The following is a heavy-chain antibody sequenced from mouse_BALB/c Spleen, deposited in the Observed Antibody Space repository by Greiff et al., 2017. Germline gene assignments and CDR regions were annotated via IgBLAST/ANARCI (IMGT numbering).Heavy chain of an antibody. CDR3: AREGLRREEGAMDY. D-gene: IGHD1-1*01. CDR1: GYSITSGYY. CDR2: ISYDGSN. J-gene: IGHJ4*01. V-gene: IGHV3-6*02. Sequence: EVKLVESGPGLVKPSQSLSLTCSVTGYSITSGYYWNWIRQFPGNKLEWMGYISYDGSNNYNPSLKNRISITRDTSKNQFFLKLNSVTTEDTATYYCAREGLRREEGAMDYWGQGTSVTVSS.